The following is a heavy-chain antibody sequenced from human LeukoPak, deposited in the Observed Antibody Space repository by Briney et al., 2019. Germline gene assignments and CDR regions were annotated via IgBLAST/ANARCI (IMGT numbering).Heavy chain of an antibody. J-gene: IGHJ4*02. CDR3: ARGTYCSSTSCYAVPFDY. V-gene: IGHV1-69*06. Sequence: HWASVKVSCKASGGTFSSYAISWVRQAPGQGLEWMGGIIPIFGTANYAQKFQGRVTITADKSTSTAYMELSSLRSEDTAVCYCARGTYCSSTSCYAVPFDYWGQGTLVTVSS. CDR1: GGTFSSYA. D-gene: IGHD2-2*01. CDR2: IIPIFGTA.